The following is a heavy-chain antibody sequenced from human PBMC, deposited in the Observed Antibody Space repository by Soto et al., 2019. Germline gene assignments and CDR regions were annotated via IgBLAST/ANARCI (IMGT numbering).Heavy chain of an antibody. V-gene: IGHV1-18*01. CDR2: ISAHNGNT. CDR1: GYTFTSYG. CDR3: ARRRYGDY. D-gene: IGHD1-1*01. J-gene: IGHJ4*02. Sequence: QVHLVQSGAEVKKPGASVKVSCKCSGYTFTSYGTTWLRQAPGQGLEWMGWISAHNGNTNYAQKLQGRVTVTRDTSTSTAYMELRSLRSGDTAVYYCARRRYGDYWGQGALVTVSS.